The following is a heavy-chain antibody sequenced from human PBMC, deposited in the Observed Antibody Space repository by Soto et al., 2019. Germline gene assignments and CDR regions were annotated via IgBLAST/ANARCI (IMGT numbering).Heavy chain of an antibody. J-gene: IGHJ4*02. Sequence: SETLSLTCTVSGGSISTGGYYWSWIRQHPGKDLEWIGYMYYSGSTHYNPSLKSRVSISVDTSKNQFSLKLSSVTAADTAVYYCARRNDYFDYWGQGTLVTVSS. CDR3: ARRNDYFDY. CDR2: MYYSGST. V-gene: IGHV4-31*03. CDR1: GGSISTGGYY.